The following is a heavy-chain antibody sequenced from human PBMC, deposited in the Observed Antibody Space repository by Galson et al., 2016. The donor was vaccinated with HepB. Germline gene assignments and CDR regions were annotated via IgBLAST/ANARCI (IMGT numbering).Heavy chain of an antibody. D-gene: IGHD4-17*01. CDR2: INHYGHT. CDR3: AGGDYGDYAFFY. Sequence: SETLSLTCAVYGGSFSGYYWSWIRQPPGKGLEWIGEINHYGHTNYNPSLKGRVTISVNTSKNQFSLKLTSVTAADTAVYYCAGGDYGDYAFFYWGQGTLVTVSS. V-gene: IGHV4-34*01. CDR1: GGSFSGYY. J-gene: IGHJ4*02.